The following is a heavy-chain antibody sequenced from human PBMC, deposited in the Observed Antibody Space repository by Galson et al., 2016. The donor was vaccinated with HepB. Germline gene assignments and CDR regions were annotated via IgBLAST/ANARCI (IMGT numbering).Heavy chain of an antibody. J-gene: IGHJ3*01. D-gene: IGHD2-15*01. CDR1: GGSISSYY. CDR2: VYDSGST. Sequence: ETLSLTCTVSGGSISSYYWSWIRQPPGKGLEWIGYVYDSGSTEYNPSLKSRVTISLDTSRNQFSLNLNSVTAADTAVYYCARARYCGGANCYLDAFDLWGQGTMVTVSS. V-gene: IGHV4-59*12. CDR3: ARARYCGGANCYLDAFDL.